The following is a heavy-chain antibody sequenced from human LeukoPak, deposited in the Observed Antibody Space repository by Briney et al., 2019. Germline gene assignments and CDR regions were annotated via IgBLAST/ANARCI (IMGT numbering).Heavy chain of an antibody. V-gene: IGHV3-33*01. J-gene: IGHJ4*02. CDR2: IWYDGSNK. CDR3: ARELVDYYDSSGYLDS. CDR1: GFTFSSYG. D-gene: IGHD3-22*01. Sequence: GGSLRLFCAASGFTFSSYGMHWVRQAPGKGLEWVAVIWYDGSNKYYADSVKGRFTISRDNSKNTLYLQMNSLRAEDTAVYYCARELVDYYDSSGYLDSWGQGTLVTVSS.